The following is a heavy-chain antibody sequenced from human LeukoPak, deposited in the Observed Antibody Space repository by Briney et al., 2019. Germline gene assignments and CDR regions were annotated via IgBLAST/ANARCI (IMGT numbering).Heavy chain of an antibody. CDR3: AISFGEVVPVADNWFDP. J-gene: IGHJ5*02. CDR2: INPNSGGT. CDR1: GYTFTGYY. Sequence: GASVKVSCKASGYTFTGYYMYWVRQAPGQGLEWMGWINPNSGGTNYAQKFQGRVTMTRDTSISTAYMELSRLRSDDTAVYYCAISFGEVVPVADNWFDPWGQGTLVTVSS. V-gene: IGHV1-2*02. D-gene: IGHD2-2*01.